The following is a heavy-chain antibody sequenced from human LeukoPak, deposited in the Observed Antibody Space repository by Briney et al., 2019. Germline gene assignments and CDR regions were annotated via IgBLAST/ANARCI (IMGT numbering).Heavy chain of an antibody. Sequence: PRGSLRLSCVAPGFTLSSYWMSWVRQGPGKGLGWGANIKQEGSEKNYVDSVKGGFTVSRDNAKNPLYLQRKTRRPRDTPESYCARVSISKAGINGFDPWGQGTLVTVSS. CDR3: ARVSISKAGINGFDP. D-gene: IGHD3-16*02. V-gene: IGHV3-7*02. CDR1: GFTLSSYW. J-gene: IGHJ5*02. CDR2: IKQEGSEK.